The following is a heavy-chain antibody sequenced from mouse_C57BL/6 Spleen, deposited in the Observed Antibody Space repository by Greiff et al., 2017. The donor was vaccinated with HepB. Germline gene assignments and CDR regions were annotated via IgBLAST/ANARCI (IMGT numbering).Heavy chain of an antibody. CDR2: IDPSDSYT. D-gene: IGHD1-1*01. CDR1: GYTFTSYW. CDR3: ARHYGSLDY. Sequence: QVQLKQPGAELVMPGASVKLSCKASGYTFTSYWMHWVKQRPGQGLEWIGEIDPSDSYTNYNQKFKGKSTLTVDKSSSTAYMQLSSLTSEDSAVYYCARHYGSLDYWGQGTTLTVSS. V-gene: IGHV1-69*01. J-gene: IGHJ2*01.